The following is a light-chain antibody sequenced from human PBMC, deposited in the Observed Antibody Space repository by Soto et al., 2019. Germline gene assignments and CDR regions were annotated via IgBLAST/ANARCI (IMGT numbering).Light chain of an antibody. CDR3: QQYGRSPFT. Sequence: EIVLTQSPGTLSFSPGERATLSCRASQSVNLNYLAWYQQKPGQAPRLLIYGASSRATGFPDRFSGSGSGTEFTLTVSRLEPEDFAVYYCQQYGRSPFTFGPGTKVDIK. CDR2: GAS. J-gene: IGKJ3*01. CDR1: QSVNLNY. V-gene: IGKV3-20*01.